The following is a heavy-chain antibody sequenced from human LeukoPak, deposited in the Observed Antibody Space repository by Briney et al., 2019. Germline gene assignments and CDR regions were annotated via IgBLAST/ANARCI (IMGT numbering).Heavy chain of an antibody. J-gene: IGHJ5*02. CDR2: IYYSGST. Sequence: SSETLSLTCTVSGGSISSNSYYWGWIRQSPGKGLEWIGTIYYSGSTYYSPSLKSRVTISVDTSKDQFSLKLSSVTAADTAMYYCARNRYYYGSGNYGVPNWFDPWGQGTLVTVSS. CDR1: GGSISSNSYY. V-gene: IGHV4-39*01. D-gene: IGHD3-10*01. CDR3: ARNRYYYGSGNYGVPNWFDP.